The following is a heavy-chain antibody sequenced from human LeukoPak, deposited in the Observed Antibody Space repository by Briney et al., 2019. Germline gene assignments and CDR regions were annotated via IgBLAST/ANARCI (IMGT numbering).Heavy chain of an antibody. CDR3: ARDPSKGYCSGGSCYFDY. CDR2: ISSSSSYI. D-gene: IGHD2-15*01. Sequence: PGGSLRLSCAASGFTFSSYSMNWVRQAPGKGLEWVSSISSSSSYIYYADSVKGRFTISRDNAKNSLYLQMNSLRAEDTAAYYCARDPSKGYCSGGSCYFDYWGQGTLVTVSS. CDR1: GFTFSSYS. V-gene: IGHV3-21*01. J-gene: IGHJ4*02.